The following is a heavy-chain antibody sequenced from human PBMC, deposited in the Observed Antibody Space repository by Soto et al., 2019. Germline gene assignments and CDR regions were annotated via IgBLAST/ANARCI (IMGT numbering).Heavy chain of an antibody. CDR2: ISANGQGI. V-gene: IGHV3-23*01. Sequence: PGGSLRLSCAASGFTFSPYALSWVRQAPGKGLEWVSAISANGQGIYYADSVNGRFTISRDNSKNTLYLQMNSLRAEDTAVYYCAKVEGYYDFWSCYSSRLSGWFDPWGQGTLVTVSS. CDR1: GFTFSPYA. J-gene: IGHJ5*02. CDR3: AKVEGYYDFWSCYSSRLSGWFDP. D-gene: IGHD3-3*01.